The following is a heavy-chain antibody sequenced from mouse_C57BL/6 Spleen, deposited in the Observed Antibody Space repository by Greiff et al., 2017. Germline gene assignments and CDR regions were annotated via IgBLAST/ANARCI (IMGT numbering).Heavy chain of an antibody. D-gene: IGHD1-1*01. CDR2: INPSDGGT. V-gene: IGHV1-53*01. Sequence: QVHVKQPGTELVKPGASVKLSCKASGYTFTSYWMHWVKQRPGQGLEWIGNINPSDGGTNYNEKFKSKATLTVDKSSSTAYMQLSSLTSEDSAVYYCAREAITTVVATDYWGQGTTLTVSS. J-gene: IGHJ2*01. CDR1: GYTFTSYW. CDR3: AREAITTVVATDY.